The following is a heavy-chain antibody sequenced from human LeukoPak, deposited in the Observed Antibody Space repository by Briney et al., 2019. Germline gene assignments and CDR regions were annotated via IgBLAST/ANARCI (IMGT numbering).Heavy chain of an antibody. Sequence: ASVKASCKASGYTFTSYYMHWVRQAPGQGLEWMGIINPSGGSTSYAQKFQGRVTMTRDMSTSTVYMELSSLRSEDTAVYYCAREGRYCSSTSCSHFDYWGQGTLVTVSS. J-gene: IGHJ4*02. D-gene: IGHD2-2*01. CDR1: GYTFTSYY. CDR3: AREGRYCSSTSCSHFDY. CDR2: INPSGGST. V-gene: IGHV1-46*01.